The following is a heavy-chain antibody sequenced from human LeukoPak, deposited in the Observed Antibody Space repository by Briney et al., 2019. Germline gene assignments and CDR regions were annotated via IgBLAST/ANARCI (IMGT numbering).Heavy chain of an antibody. V-gene: IGHV3-21*01. CDR3: ARDASTRCYLCEVDY. CDR2: ISASGDVT. D-gene: IGHD2-2*01. Sequence: GGSLRLSCAASEFTFSKFPMGWVRQAPGRGLEWVSAISASGDVTFHADSVKGRFTISRDNAKNSLYLQMSSLRAEDTAVYYCARDASTRCYLCEVDYWGQGTLVTVSS. J-gene: IGHJ4*02. CDR1: EFTFSKFP.